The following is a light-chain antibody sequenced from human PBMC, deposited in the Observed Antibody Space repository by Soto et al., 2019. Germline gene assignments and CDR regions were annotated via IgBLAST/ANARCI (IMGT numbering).Light chain of an antibody. J-gene: IGKJ5*01. CDR2: GVS. CDR3: QHYGSSPPIT. Sequence: EIVLTQSPGTLSLSPGEGATLSCRASQAVTSSYLAWYQQKPGQAPSLLIYGVSRRATGIPDRFSGSGSGTDFTLTISRLEPEDFAVYYCQHYGSSPPITFGQGTRLEIK. CDR1: QAVTSSY. V-gene: IGKV3-20*01.